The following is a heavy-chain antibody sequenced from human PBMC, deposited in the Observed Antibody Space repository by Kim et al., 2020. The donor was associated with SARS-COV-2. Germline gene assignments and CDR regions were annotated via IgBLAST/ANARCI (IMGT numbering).Heavy chain of an antibody. CDR3: ASDIVATNDY. V-gene: IGHV3-30*01. Sequence: KYYADSVKGRFTISSDNAKNTLYLQMNSLRAEDTAVYYCASDIVATNDYWGQGTLVTVSS. CDR2: K. D-gene: IGHD5-12*01. J-gene: IGHJ4*02.